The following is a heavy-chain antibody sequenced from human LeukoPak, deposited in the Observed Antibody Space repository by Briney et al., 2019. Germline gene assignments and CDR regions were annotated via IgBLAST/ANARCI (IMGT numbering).Heavy chain of an antibody. D-gene: IGHD3-22*01. V-gene: IGHV3-49*04. J-gene: IGHJ4*02. CDR1: GSTFGDYG. CDR2: IRSKPYGGTT. CDR3: TRGDYYDSGGYYFLFDY. Sequence: GGSLRLSCTGSGSTFGDYGMSWVRQAPGKGLEWVGFIRSKPYGGTTEYAASVKGRFTISRDDSESIAYLQMNSLKTEDTAVYYCTRGDYYDSGGYYFLFDYWAREPWSPSPQ.